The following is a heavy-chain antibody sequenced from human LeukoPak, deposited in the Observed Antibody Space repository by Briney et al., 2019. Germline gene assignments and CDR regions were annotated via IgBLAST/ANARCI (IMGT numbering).Heavy chain of an antibody. CDR1: GGSISSSSYY. Sequence: PSETLSLTCTVSGGSISSSSYYWGWVRQPPGKGLEWIGSIRYTHTGSTYYNPSLKRRVTISGDTSKNQFSLKLTSVTAADTAVYYCSRRPITMNAFDIWGQGTMVTVSS. J-gene: IGHJ3*02. CDR2: IRYTHTGST. V-gene: IGHV4-39*01. D-gene: IGHD3-22*01. CDR3: SRRPITMNAFDI.